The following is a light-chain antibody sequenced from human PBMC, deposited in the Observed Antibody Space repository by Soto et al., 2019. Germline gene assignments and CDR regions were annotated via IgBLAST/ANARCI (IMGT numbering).Light chain of an antibody. CDR3: QQYNNWPPYT. CDR1: QSVSSN. Sequence: EIVMTQSPATLSVSPGERATLSCRASQSVSSNLAWYQQKPGQAPRLLIYGASTRATGIPARFSGSGPGTEFTLTISSLQSEDFAVYYCQQYNNWPPYTVGQGTKVDIK. CDR2: GAS. V-gene: IGKV3-15*01. J-gene: IGKJ2*01.